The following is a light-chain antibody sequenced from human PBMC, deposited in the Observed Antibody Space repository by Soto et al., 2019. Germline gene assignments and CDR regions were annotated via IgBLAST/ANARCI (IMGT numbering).Light chain of an antibody. Sequence: QSVLTQPPSVSAAPGQRVSISCSGSSSSIGTHYVAWYQQVPGTPPKLLIYRNTYRPSGVPDRFSGSRSATSASLTITGLQAEDEADYYCQSYDRSLSGSFFGTGTKLTVL. CDR1: SSSIGTHY. CDR3: QSYDRSLSGSF. J-gene: IGLJ1*01. CDR2: RNT. V-gene: IGLV1-40*01.